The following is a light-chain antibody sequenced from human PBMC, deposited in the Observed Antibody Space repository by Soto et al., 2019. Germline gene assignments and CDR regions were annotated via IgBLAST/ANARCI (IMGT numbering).Light chain of an antibody. J-gene: IGLJ2*01. CDR3: VLYMGSGSVV. CDR2: STN. Sequence: QTVVTQEPSFSVSPGGTVTLTCGLSSGSVSTSYSASWYQQTPGQAPRTLIYSTNTRSSGVPDRFSGSILGNKAALTITGAQADDESDYYCVLYMGSGSVVFGGGTKLTVL. V-gene: IGLV8-61*01. CDR1: SGSVSTSYS.